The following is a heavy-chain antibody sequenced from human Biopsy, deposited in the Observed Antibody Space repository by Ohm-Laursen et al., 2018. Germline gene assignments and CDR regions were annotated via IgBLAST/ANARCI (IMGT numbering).Heavy chain of an antibody. J-gene: IGHJ2*01. D-gene: IGHD3-22*01. CDR2: VFYTGST. CDR1: GDSISSYY. CDR3: ARDRGYYSDRTVPGYFDL. Sequence: TLSLTCAVSGDSISSYYWSWIRQPPGKGLEWIGYVFYTGSTDYNPSLQSRVTISVDTSKNHFSLRLRSVTPADTAIYYCARDRGYYSDRTVPGYFDLWGRGTLVTVSS. V-gene: IGHV4-59*01.